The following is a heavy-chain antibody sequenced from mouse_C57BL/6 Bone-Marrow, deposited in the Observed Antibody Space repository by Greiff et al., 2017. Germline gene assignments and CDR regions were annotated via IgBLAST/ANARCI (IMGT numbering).Heavy chain of an antibody. CDR2: IDPSDSVT. Sequence: VKLQQSGAELVRPGSSVKLSCKASGYTFTSYWMPWVKQRPIQGLEWIGNIDPSDSVTHYNQKFKDKATLTVDKSSSTAYMQLSSLTSEDSAVYYGESSRDYEDWFADWGQGTLVTVTA. CDR1: GYTFTSYW. D-gene: IGHD2-4*01. CDR3: ESSRDYEDWFAD. J-gene: IGHJ3*01. V-gene: IGHV1-52*01.